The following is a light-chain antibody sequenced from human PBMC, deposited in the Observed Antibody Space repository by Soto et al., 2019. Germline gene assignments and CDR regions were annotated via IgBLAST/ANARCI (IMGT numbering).Light chain of an antibody. CDR2: AAS. J-gene: IGKJ1*01. V-gene: IGKV1-39*01. Sequence: DIPMTQSPSSLSASVGDRVTITCRASQSITSYLNWYQQKPGKTPQLLIYAASSLQSGVPSRFSGSGSGTDFTLPISSLQPEDFATYFCQQSYTTPWTFGQGTKVEVK. CDR3: QQSYTTPWT. CDR1: QSITSY.